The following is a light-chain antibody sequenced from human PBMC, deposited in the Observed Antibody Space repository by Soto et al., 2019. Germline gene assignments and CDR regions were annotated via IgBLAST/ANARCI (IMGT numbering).Light chain of an antibody. V-gene: IGKV4-1*01. J-gene: IGKJ2*01. CDR2: WAS. Sequence: DIVMTQSPDSLAVSLGERATNNCKSSQTVLYSSTNKNYLSWHQLKPGQPPKLLIYWASTRESGVPDRFSGSGSGTDFTLTISSLQAEDVAVYYCQQYHSTPYTFGQGTKLEIK. CDR1: QTVLYSSTNKNY. CDR3: QQYHSTPYT.